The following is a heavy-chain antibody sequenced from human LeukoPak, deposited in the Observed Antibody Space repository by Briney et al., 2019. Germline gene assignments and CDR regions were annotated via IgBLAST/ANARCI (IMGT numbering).Heavy chain of an antibody. Sequence: SETLSLTCTVSGGSISSANYYWSWIRQPPGKGLEWIGYIYYSGSTYYNPSLKSRVTVSVDTSKNQFSLKLSSVTAADTAVYYCARETLTTSRWFGPWGQGTLVTVSS. CDR1: GGSISSANYY. CDR2: IYYSGST. V-gene: IGHV4-30-4*01. CDR3: ARETLTTSRWFGP. D-gene: IGHD4-17*01. J-gene: IGHJ5*02.